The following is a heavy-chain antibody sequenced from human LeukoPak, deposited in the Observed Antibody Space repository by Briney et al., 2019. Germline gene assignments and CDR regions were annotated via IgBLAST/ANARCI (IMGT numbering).Heavy chain of an antibody. Sequence: GGSLRLSCAASGFTFSNYRMHWVRQAPGKGLVWVSHIDSDGSSTYYADSVKGRFTISRDNSKNTLYLQMNSLRAEDTAVYYCAREGPNPIAAAAWGQGTLVTVSS. J-gene: IGHJ5*02. V-gene: IGHV3-74*01. CDR1: GFTFSNYR. D-gene: IGHD6-25*01. CDR3: AREGPNPIAAAA. CDR2: IDSDGSST.